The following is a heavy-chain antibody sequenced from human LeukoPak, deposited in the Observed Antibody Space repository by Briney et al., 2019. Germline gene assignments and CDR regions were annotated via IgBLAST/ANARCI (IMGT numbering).Heavy chain of an antibody. D-gene: IGHD6-13*01. CDR1: GFTFSGSA. V-gene: IGHV3-73*01. CDR3: TRRDTSSFNMDV. CDR2: IRSKANNYAT. Sequence: GRSLRLSCAASGFTFSGSAMHWVRQASGKGLEWVGRIRSKANNYATAYGASVEGRFTISRDDSKNTAYLQMNSLKAEDTAVYYCTRRDTSSFNMDVWGKGTTVTVSS. J-gene: IGHJ6*03.